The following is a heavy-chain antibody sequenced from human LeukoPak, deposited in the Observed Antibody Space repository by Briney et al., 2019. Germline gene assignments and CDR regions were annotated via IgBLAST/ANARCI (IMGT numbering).Heavy chain of an antibody. J-gene: IGHJ4*02. Sequence: GGSLRLSCAASGFTFSSYATSWVRQAPGKGLEWVSAISGSGGSTYYADSVKGRFTISRDNSKNTLYLQMNSLRAEDTAVYYCAKDVGDYGDYFDYWGQGTLVTVSS. V-gene: IGHV3-23*01. CDR3: AKDVGDYGDYFDY. D-gene: IGHD4-17*01. CDR1: GFTFSSYA. CDR2: ISGSGGST.